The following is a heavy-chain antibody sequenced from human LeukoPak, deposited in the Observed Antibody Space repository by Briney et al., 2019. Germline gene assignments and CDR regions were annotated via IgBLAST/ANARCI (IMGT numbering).Heavy chain of an antibody. J-gene: IGHJ4*02. Sequence: GGSLRLSCTASGFTFSSYSMNWVRQAPGKGLEWVAYIAYTGTIHYADSVRGRFAIPRDNAKSSLFLQLNSLRAEDTAVYYCARDPHSLGYWGQGTLVTVSS. CDR2: IAYTGTI. CDR3: ARDPHSLGY. V-gene: IGHV3-48*01. CDR1: GFTFSSYS.